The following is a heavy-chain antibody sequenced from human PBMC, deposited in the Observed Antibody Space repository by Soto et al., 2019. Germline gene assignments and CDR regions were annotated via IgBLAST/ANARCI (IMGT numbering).Heavy chain of an antibody. CDR2: ISPNSGNT. D-gene: IGHD2-15*01. CDR3: ARGGMVATCFDF. J-gene: IGHJ3*01. V-gene: IGHV1-8*01. CDR1: GYNFNDYD. Sequence: QVQLVQSGAEVKKPGASVTVSCKASGYNFNDYDINWVRQAPGQGLEWMGWISPNSGNTGYAQRFQGRVTMTRNTSTNTAYMELSSLTSEDTAVYYCARGGMVATCFDFWGQGTMATVSA.